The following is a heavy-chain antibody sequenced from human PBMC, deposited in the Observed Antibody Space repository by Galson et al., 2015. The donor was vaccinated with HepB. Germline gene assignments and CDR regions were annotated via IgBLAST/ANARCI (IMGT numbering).Heavy chain of an antibody. CDR1: GLTFSTFT. J-gene: IGHJ3*02. CDR3: ARVSNYGDIRDSFDI. D-gene: IGHD4-17*01. Sequence: SLRLSCAASGLTFSTFTMNWVRQAPGQGLEWVSSISSNSNYIYYANSLKGRFTISRDNAKNSLYLQMNSLRAEDTAVYYCARVSNYGDIRDSFDIWGQGTMVTVSS. CDR2: ISSNSNYI. V-gene: IGHV3-21*06.